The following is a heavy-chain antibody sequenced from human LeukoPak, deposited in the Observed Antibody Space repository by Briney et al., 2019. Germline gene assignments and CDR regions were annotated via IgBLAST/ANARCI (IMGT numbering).Heavy chain of an antibody. D-gene: IGHD5-24*01. CDR3: ARVYRKDVYNFDGFDI. Sequence: PSQTLSLTCTVSSGSINSDGYYWSWIRQPAGKGLEWIGRVYSSGSANYSPSLKSRVIISIDTSKNQFSLRLSSVTAADTAAYYCARVYRKDVYNFDGFDIWGQGTMVTVS. CDR1: SGSINSDGYY. CDR2: VYSSGSA. J-gene: IGHJ3*02. V-gene: IGHV4-61*02.